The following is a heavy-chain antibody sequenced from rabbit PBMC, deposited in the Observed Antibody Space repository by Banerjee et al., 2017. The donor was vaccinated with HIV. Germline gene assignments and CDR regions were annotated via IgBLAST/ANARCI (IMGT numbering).Heavy chain of an antibody. CDR3: ARDLDGVIGWNFGW. Sequence: QLLEESGGDLVKPGASLTLTCKASGLDFSGDSYDSYMCWVRQAPGKGLEWIACIDIGSSGFTYFASWAKGRFTISKTSSTTVTLQMTSLTAADTATYFCARDLDGVIGWNFGWWGPGTLVTVS. V-gene: IGHV1S40*01. D-gene: IGHD4-1*01. J-gene: IGHJ4*01. CDR1: GLDFSGDSY. CDR2: IDIGSSGFT.